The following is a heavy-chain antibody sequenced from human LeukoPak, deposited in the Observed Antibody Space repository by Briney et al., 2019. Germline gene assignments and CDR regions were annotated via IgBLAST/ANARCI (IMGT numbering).Heavy chain of an antibody. CDR1: GFTFSGYW. D-gene: IGHD6-13*01. CDR2: INTDGSSA. V-gene: IGHV3-74*01. Sequence: GRSLRLSCAASGFTFSGYWMHWVRQPPGKGLVWVSRINTDGSSAWYADSVKGRFTISRDNSKNTLYLQMNSLRAEDTAVYYCARDLRVNQKDSSSWYLGYWGQGTLVTVSS. J-gene: IGHJ4*02. CDR3: ARDLRVNQKDSSSWYLGY.